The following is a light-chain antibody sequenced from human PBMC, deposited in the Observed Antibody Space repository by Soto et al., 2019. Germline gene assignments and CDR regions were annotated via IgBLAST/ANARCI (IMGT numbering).Light chain of an antibody. CDR1: QSVSSSY. CDR3: QQYESAPAFT. Sequence: EIVLTQAPGTLSLSPGERATLACRAIQSVSSSYLAWYQQKPGQAPRLLIYDVSNRATGVPARFSGSGSGTDFTLSITRREPEHFAVYYCQQYESAPAFTFGGGTKVDIK. CDR2: DVS. J-gene: IGKJ4*02. V-gene: IGKV3-20*01.